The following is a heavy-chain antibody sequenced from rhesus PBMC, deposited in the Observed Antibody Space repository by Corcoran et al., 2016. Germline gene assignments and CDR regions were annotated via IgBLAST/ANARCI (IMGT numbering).Heavy chain of an antibody. CDR1: GFSFSTSG. J-gene: IGHJ4*01. Sequence: EVQLVESGGHLVQPGGSLRLSCAASGFSFSTSGMSWVRQAPGKGLEWVSYISTRCGITHYADAVKGRLTISRDNSKNTLSLQMNSLTPEDTAVYYCAKDSPAAHFDYWGQGVLVTVSS. CDR2: ISTRCGIT. CDR3: AKDSPAAHFDY. D-gene: IGHD6-43*01. V-gene: IGHV3S5*01.